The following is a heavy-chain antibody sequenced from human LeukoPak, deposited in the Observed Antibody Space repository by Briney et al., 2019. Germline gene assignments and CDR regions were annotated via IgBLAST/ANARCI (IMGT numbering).Heavy chain of an antibody. V-gene: IGHV4-31*03. CDR3: ARLYSSGFDDP. J-gene: IGHJ5*02. D-gene: IGHD6-19*01. CDR2: IYYSGST. Sequence: SQTLSLTCTVSGGSISSGGYYWTWIRQHPGKGLEWIGYIYYSGSTNYNPSLKSRVTISVDTSKNQFSLKLSSVTAADTAVYYCARLYSSGFDDPWGQGTLVTVSS. CDR1: GGSISSGGYY.